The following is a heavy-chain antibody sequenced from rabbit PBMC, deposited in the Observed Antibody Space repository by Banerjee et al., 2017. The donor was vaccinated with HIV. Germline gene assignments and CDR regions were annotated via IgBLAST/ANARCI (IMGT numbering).Heavy chain of an antibody. CDR2: IYNGDGRT. CDR3: AREGL. CDR1: GFDLSGRYW. V-gene: IGHV1S45*01. Sequence: QEQLVESGGGLVQPEGSLALTCTASGFDLSGRYWICWVRQAPGTGLEWIGCIYNGDGRTYYATWAKGRFTISKTSSTTVTLQMTSLTAADTATYFCAREGLWGQGTLVTVS. J-gene: IGHJ3*01.